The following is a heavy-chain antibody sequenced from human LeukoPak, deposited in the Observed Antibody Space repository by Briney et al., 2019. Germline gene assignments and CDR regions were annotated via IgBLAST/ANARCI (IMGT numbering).Heavy chain of an antibody. V-gene: IGHV3-53*01. CDR1: GFTVSNNY. CDR3: ARNSGELGA. CDR2: IYSGGGT. J-gene: IGHJ5*02. D-gene: IGHD2-21*01. Sequence: GGSLRLSCAASGFTVSNNYMSWVRRAAGKGLEWVSLIYSGGGTYYADSVKGRFTISRDNSKNTLYPQTNSMRAEDTAVYYRARNSGELGAWGQGTLVTVSS.